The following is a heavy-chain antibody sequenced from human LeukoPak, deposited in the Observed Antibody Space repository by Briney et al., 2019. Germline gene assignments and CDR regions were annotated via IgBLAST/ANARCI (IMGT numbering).Heavy chain of an antibody. J-gene: IGHJ1*01. CDR1: GYTFTGYC. Sequence: ASVKVSCKASGYTFTGYCIHWVRQAPGQGLEWMGWINPNSGGTNYAQKFQGRVTMTRDTSISTGYLELCRLRSDDTAVYYCARDLDNYSGSGSYYNGDPLFQHWGQGTLVTVSS. V-gene: IGHV1-2*02. CDR2: INPNSGGT. D-gene: IGHD3-10*01. CDR3: ARDLDNYSGSGSYYNGDPLFQH.